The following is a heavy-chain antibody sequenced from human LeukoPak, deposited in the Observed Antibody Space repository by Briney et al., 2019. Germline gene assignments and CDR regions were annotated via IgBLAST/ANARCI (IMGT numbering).Heavy chain of an antibody. V-gene: IGHV3-48*04. D-gene: IGHD3-10*01. CDR1: GFTFSSFN. CDR3: ATGRTHFDY. CDR2: ISGSGGTI. J-gene: IGHJ4*02. Sequence: GGSLRLSYAASGFTFSSFNMNWVRQAPRKGLEWVSSISGSGGTIYYANSGKDRFAISRDNAENSLYLQMDCLRAEDTAVYYCATGRTHFDYWGQGTLVTVSS.